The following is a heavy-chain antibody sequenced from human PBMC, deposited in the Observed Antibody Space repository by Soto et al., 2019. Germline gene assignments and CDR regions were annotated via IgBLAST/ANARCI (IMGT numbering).Heavy chain of an antibody. CDR3: ARGEQYSGRIFDY. Sequence: SQTLSLTCVITGDSVSSNSAGWSWVRQSPSRGLGWLGRTYYRSKWYYEYAVSVRGRITINPDTSKNQYSLQLNSVTPEDTAVYFCARGEQYSGRIFDYWGQGTLVTVSS. V-gene: IGHV6-1*01. CDR1: GDSVSSNSAG. CDR2: TYYRSKWYY. D-gene: IGHD1-26*01. J-gene: IGHJ4*01.